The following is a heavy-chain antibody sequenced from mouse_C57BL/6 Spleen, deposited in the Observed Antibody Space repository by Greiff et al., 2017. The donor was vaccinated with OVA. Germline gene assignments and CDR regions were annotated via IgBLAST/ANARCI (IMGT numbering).Heavy chain of an antibody. D-gene: IGHD2-3*01. CDR3: ARSIYDGYYGWYFDV. CDR1: GYSITSDY. Sequence: EVKLQESGPGLAKPSQTLSLTCSVTGYSITSDYWNWIRKFPGNKLEYMGYISYSGSTYYTPSLKSRISITRDTSKNQYYLQLNSVTTEDTATYYCARSIYDGYYGWYFDVWGTGTTVTVSS. V-gene: IGHV3-8*01. CDR2: ISYSGST. J-gene: IGHJ1*03.